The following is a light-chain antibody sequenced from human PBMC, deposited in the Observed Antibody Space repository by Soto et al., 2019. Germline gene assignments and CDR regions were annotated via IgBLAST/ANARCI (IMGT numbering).Light chain of an antibody. CDR3: QQYGNSTIT. V-gene: IGKV3-20*01. Sequence: EIVLTQSPGTLSLSPGERSTLSCRDSQSVSRSYLAWYQQKPGQAPRLXIYGAFSRETGIPDRFSGSGSGTECTLTITRLEYEDFAVDYCQQYGNSTITFGQGTRLEIK. J-gene: IGKJ5*01. CDR2: GAF. CDR1: QSVSRSY.